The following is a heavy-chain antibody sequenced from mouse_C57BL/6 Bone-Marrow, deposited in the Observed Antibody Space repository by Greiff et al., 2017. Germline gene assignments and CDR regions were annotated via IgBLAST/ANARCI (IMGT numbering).Heavy chain of an antibody. CDR1: CYTFTSYT. CDR2: INPSSGYT. CDR3: ARCYGAY. V-gene: IGHV1-4*01. J-gene: IGHJ3*01. D-gene: IGHD1-1*02. Sequence: QVHVKQSGAELARPGASVKMSCKASCYTFTSYTMHWVKQRPGQGLEWIGYINPSSGYTKYNQKFKDKATLTADKSSSTAYMQLSSLTSEDSAVYYCARCYGAYWGQGTLVTVSA.